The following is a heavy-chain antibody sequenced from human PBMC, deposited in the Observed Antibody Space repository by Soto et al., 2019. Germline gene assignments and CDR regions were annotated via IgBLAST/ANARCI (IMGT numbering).Heavy chain of an antibody. D-gene: IGHD3-16*01. CDR3: TRDLGWEQPSAVFNGMDV. CDR2: ISQSSRYI. CDR1: GFTFRTYN. J-gene: IGHJ6*02. Sequence: EVHLVESGGGLVKPGGSLRVSCAASGFTFRTYNMNWVRQAPGKGLEWVSSISQSSRYIYYTDSVKGRFTISRDNAKNSLYLQMNSLRAEDTAVYYCTRDLGWEQPSAVFNGMDVWGQGTAVTVSS. V-gene: IGHV3-21*01.